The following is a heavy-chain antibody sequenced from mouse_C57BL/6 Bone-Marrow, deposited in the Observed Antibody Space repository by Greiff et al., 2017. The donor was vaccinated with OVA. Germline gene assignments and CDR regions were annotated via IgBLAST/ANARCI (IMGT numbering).Heavy chain of an antibody. J-gene: IGHJ2*01. V-gene: IGHV1-74*01. CDR1: GYTFTSYW. CDR3: AIGFITTLVASDY. D-gene: IGHD1-1*01. CDR2: IHPSDSDT. Sequence: QVQLQQPGAELVKPGASVKVSCKASGYTFTSYWMHWVKQRPGQGLEWIGRIHPSDSDTNYNQKFTGKATLTVDKSSSAAYMQLSSLTAEDSAVYYCAIGFITTLVASDYWGQGTTLTVSS.